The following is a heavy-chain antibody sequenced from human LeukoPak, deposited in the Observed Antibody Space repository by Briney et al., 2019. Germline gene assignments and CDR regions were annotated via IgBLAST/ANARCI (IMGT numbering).Heavy chain of an antibody. D-gene: IGHD2-15*01. CDR1: GFTFSSYS. CDR3: ASRHCSGGGCYFAGADPFDY. Sequence: GGSLRLSCAASGFTFSSYSMNWVRQAPGKGLEWVSHITASGTAMFYADSVKGRFTISRDTSKNTLYLQMNSLRAEDTAVYFCASRHCSGGGCYFAGADPFDYWGQGTLVTVSS. J-gene: IGHJ4*02. V-gene: IGHV3-48*01. CDR2: ITASGTAM.